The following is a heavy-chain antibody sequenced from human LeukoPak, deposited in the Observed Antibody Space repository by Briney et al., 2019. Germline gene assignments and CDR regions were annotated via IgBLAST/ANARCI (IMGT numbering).Heavy chain of an antibody. CDR3: ARGQVAGEFDY. J-gene: IGHJ4*02. D-gene: IGHD6-19*01. CDR2: IYYSGST. V-gene: IGHV4-59*01. CDR1: GGSISSYY. Sequence: PSETLSLTCTVSGGSISSYYWSWIRQPPGKELEWIGYIYYSGSTNYSPSLKSRVTISVDTSKNQFSLKLSSVTAADTAVYYCARGQVAGEFDYWGQGTLVTVSS.